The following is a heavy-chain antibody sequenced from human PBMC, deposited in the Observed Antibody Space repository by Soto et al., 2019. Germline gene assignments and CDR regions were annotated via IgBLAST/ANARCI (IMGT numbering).Heavy chain of an antibody. CDR1: GNTFTDFY. CDR3: ARGDSTDCSNGVCSFFYNHDMDV. D-gene: IGHD2-8*01. Sequence: ASVKVSCKASGNTFTDFYMHWVRQAPGQGLEWLGRINPKSGGTSTAQKFQGWVTMTTDTSISTASMELTRLTSDDTAIYYCARGDSTDCSNGVCSFFYNHDMDVWGQGTTVTVSS. CDR2: INPKSGGT. V-gene: IGHV1-2*04. J-gene: IGHJ6*02.